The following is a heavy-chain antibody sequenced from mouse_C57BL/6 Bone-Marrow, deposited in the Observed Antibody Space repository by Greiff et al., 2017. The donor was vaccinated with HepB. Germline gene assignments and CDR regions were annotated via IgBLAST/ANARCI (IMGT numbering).Heavy chain of an antibody. Sequence: VQLQQSGAELVRPGASVTLSCKASGYTFTDYEMHWVKQTPVHGLEWIGAIDPETGGTAYNQKFKGKAILTADKSSSTAYMELRSLTSEDSAVYYCTRSDDPYYVDYWGQGTTLTVSS. CDR1: GYTFTDYE. CDR3: TRSDDPYYVDY. J-gene: IGHJ2*01. V-gene: IGHV1-15*01. CDR2: IDPETGGT.